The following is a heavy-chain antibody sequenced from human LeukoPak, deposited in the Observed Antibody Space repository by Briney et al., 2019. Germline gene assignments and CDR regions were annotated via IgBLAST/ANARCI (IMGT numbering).Heavy chain of an antibody. CDR1: GFTFSSYS. V-gene: IGHV3-21*01. D-gene: IGHD6-13*01. J-gene: IGHJ6*03. CDR2: ISSSSSYI. Sequence: GGSLRLSCAASGFTFSSYSMSWVRQAPGKGLEWVSSISSSSSYIYYADSVKGRFTISRDNAKNSLYLQMNSLRAEDTAVYYCARDQQLVGGYYYYYMDVWGKGTTVTVSS. CDR3: ARDQQLVGGYYYYYMDV.